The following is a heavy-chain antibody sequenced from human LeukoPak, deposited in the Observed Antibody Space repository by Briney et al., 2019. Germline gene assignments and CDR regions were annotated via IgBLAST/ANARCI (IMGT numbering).Heavy chain of an antibody. CDR1: GFTFSSYG. V-gene: IGHV3-30*18. Sequence: PGGSLRLSCAASGFTFSSYGMHWVRQAPGKGLEWVAVISYDGSNKYYADSVKGRFTISRDNSKNTLYLQMNSLRAGDTAVYYCAKDSHYYYYGMDVWGQGTTVTVSS. CDR2: ISYDGSNK. CDR3: AKDSHYYYYGMDV. J-gene: IGHJ6*02.